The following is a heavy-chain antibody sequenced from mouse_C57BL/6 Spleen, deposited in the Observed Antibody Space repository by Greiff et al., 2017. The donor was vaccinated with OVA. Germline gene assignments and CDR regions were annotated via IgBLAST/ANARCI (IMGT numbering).Heavy chain of an antibody. V-gene: IGHV1-55*01. Sequence: QVQLQQPGTELVKPGASVKLSCKASGYTFTSYWMHWVKQRPGQGLEWIGDIYPGSGSTNYNEKFKSKATLTVDTSSSTAYMQLSSLTSEDSAVYYCARRGKLYYFDYWGQGTTLTVSS. CDR3: ARRGKLYYFDY. CDR2: IYPGSGST. D-gene: IGHD1-1*02. J-gene: IGHJ2*01. CDR1: GYTFTSYW.